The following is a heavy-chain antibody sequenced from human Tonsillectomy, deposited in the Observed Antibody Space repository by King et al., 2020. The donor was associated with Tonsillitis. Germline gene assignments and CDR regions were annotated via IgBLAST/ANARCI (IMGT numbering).Heavy chain of an antibody. J-gene: IGHJ4*02. CDR3: AKDFFGLGGPGPRSGAYNWNDLGYFDY. CDR1: GFTFSSYA. Sequence: EVQLVESGGGLVQPGGSLRLSCAASGFTFSSYAMSWVRQAPGKGLEWVSGISGSGDSTYYADSVKGRFTISRDNSKNTLYLQMNSLRAEDTAVYYCAKDFFGLGGPGPRSGAYNWNDLGYFDYWGQGTLVTVSS. V-gene: IGHV3-23*04. CDR2: ISGSGDST. D-gene: IGHD1-20*01.